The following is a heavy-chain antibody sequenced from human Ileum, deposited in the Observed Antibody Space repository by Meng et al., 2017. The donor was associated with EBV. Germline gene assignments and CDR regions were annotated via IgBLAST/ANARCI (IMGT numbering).Heavy chain of an antibody. D-gene: IGHD5-12*01. V-gene: IGHV3-11*01. J-gene: IGHJ4*02. CDR2: ITSSGHAV. CDR3: ARENSGGFSGCDY. Sequence: VEYGGGLVTPVGSLRLSCAASGFTFSDFYMSWIRQAPGKGLEWLSYITSSGHAVEYADSVKGRFTISRDNAKNSLYLQMNSLRAEDTAVYYCARENSGGFSGCDYWGQGTLVTVSS. CDR1: GFTFSDFY.